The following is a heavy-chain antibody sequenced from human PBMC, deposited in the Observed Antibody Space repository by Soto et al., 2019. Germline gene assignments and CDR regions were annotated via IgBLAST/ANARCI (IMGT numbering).Heavy chain of an antibody. CDR1: GGSFSGYY. J-gene: IGHJ6*03. CDR3: ARGLRMIRGYYYMDV. Sequence: PSETLSLTCAVYGGSFSGYYWSWIRQPPGKGLEWIGEINHSGSTNYNPSLKSRVTISVDTSKNQFSLKLSSVTAADTAVYYCARGLRMIRGYYYMDVWGKGTTVTVSS. V-gene: IGHV4-34*01. D-gene: IGHD3-10*01. CDR2: INHSGST.